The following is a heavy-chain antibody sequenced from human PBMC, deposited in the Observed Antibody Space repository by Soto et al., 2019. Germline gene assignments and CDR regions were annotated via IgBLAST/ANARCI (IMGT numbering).Heavy chain of an antibody. CDR1: GFTFSSYE. J-gene: IGHJ4*02. CDR3: ASQPEGSSWPPYY. D-gene: IGHD6-13*01. CDR2: ISSSGSTI. Sequence: GSLRLSCAASGFTFSSYEMNWVRQAPGKGLEWVSYISSSGSTIYYADSVKGRFTISRDNAKNSLYLQMNSLRAEDTAVYYCASQPEGSSWPPYYWGQGTLVTVSS. V-gene: IGHV3-48*03.